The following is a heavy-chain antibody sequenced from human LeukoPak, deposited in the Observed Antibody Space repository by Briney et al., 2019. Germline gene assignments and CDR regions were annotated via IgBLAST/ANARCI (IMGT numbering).Heavy chain of an antibody. J-gene: IGHJ4*02. CDR3: VRRVRYFGQNDY. V-gene: IGHV4-59*08. Sequence: SETLSLTCTASGASMSDYYWSWIRQPPGEGLEWIGYIYYTGSTNYNPSLKSRVTMSVDTSKNQISLKLSSVTAADSAVYYCVRRVRYFGQNDYWGQGTLVTVSS. CDR1: GASMSDYY. D-gene: IGHD3-9*01. CDR2: IYYTGST.